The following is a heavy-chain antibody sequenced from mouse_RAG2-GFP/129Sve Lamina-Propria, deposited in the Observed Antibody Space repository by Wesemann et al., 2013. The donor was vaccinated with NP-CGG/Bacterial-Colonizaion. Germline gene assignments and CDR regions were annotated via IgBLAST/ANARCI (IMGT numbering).Heavy chain of an antibody. CDR2: INPDSSTI. J-gene: IGHJ1*03. D-gene: IGHD2-5*01. CDR3: ASLSNYGYFDV. Sequence: EVKLLQSGGGLVQPGGSPKLSCAASGIDFSRYWMSWVRRAPGKGLEWIGEINPDSSTINYAPSLKDKFIISRDNAKNTLYLQMSKVRSEDTALYYCASLSNYGYFDVWGTGTTVTVSS. V-gene: IGHV4-1*01. CDR1: GIDFSRYW.